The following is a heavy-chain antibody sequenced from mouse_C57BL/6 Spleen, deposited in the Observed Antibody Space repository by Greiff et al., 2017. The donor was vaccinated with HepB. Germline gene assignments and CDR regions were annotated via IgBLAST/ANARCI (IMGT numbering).Heavy chain of an antibody. J-gene: IGHJ2*01. D-gene: IGHD3-2*02. CDR2: IYPGSGST. Sequence: QVHVKQPGAELVKPGASVKMSCKASGYTFTSYWITWVKQRPGQGLEWIGDIYPGSGSTNYNEKFKSKATLTVDTSSRTAYMQLSSLTSEDSAVYYFASQLRLPPFDYWGQGTTLTVSS. CDR1: GYTFTSYW. CDR3: ASQLRLPPFDY. V-gene: IGHV1-55*01.